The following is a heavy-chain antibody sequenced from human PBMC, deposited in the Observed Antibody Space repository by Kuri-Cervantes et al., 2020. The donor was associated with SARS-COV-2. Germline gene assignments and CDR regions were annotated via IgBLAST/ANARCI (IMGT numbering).Heavy chain of an antibody. CDR1: GFTFTSYA. V-gene: IGHV3-21*01. CDR3: ARGSSGYYYEDYFDY. CDR2: ISSSSSYI. D-gene: IGHD3-22*01. Sequence: GESLKISCAASGFTFTSYAMSWVRLAPGKGLEWVSSISSSSSYIYYADSVKGRFTISRDNAKNSLYLQMNSLRAEDTAVYYCARGSSGYYYEDYFDYWGQGTLVTVSS. J-gene: IGHJ4*02.